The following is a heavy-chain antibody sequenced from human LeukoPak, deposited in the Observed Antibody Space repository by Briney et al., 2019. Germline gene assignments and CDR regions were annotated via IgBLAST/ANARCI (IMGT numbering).Heavy chain of an antibody. CDR1: GFTFSSYS. D-gene: IGHD5-12*01. V-gene: IGHV3-21*01. J-gene: IGHJ4*02. Sequence: GSLRLSCAASGFTFSSYSMNWVRQAPGKGLEWVSSISSSSSYIYYADSVKGRFTISRDNAKNSLYLQMNSLRAEDTAVYYCARHTYSGYDREGSGPKSSFDYWGQGTLVTVSS. CDR3: ARHTYSGYDREGSGPKSSFDY. CDR2: ISSSSSYI.